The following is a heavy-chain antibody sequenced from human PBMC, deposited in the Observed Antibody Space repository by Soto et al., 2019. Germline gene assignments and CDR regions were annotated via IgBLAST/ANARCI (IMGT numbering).Heavy chain of an antibody. D-gene: IGHD2-15*01. V-gene: IGHV3-48*01. CDR3: ARDWADIVVVVAAIDYYYGMDV. Sequence: GGSLRLSCAASGFTFSSYSMNWVRQAPGKGLEWVSYISSSSSTIYYADSVKGRFTISRDNAKNSLYLQMNSLRAEDTAVYYCARDWADIVVVVAAIDYYYGMDVWGQGTTVTVSS. CDR2: ISSSSSTI. J-gene: IGHJ6*02. CDR1: GFTFSSYS.